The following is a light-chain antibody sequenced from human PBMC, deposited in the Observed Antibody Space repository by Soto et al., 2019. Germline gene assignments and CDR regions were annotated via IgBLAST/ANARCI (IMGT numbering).Light chain of an antibody. CDR1: RPNIGSNT. CDR2: SND. V-gene: IGLV1-44*01. J-gene: IGLJ2*01. CDR3: SSFAGSPVV. Sequence: QSVLTQPPSASGTPGQRVTMSCSGSRPNIGSNTVNWYQQLAGTAPKVLIYSNDQKPSGVPDRFSGSKSGNTASLTVAGLQAEDAADYYCSSFAGSPVVFGGGTKLTVL.